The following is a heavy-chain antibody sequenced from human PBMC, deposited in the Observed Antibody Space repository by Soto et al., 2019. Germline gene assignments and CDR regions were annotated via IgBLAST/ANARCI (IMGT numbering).Heavy chain of an antibody. CDR1: GGSFSDYS. Sequence: PSETLSLTCAVYGGSFSDYSCSWIREPPGQGLEWIGEINHSGSTNLHPSLKSRVTISVDTSKNQFSLKLSSVTAADTALYYCLRVVEAATRQTDFDSWGQGILVTVSS. CDR3: LRVVEAATRQTDFDS. D-gene: IGHD2-15*01. J-gene: IGHJ4*02. V-gene: IGHV4-34*01. CDR2: INHSGST.